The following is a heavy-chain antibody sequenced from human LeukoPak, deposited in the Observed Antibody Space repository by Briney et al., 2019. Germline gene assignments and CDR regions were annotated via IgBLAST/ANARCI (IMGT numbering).Heavy chain of an antibody. J-gene: IGHJ4*02. CDR2: ISGSGGST. CDR3: AKDGYSYGDSTGYFDY. D-gene: IGHD5-18*01. Sequence: GGSLRLSCAASGFTFSSYAMSWVRQAPGKGLEWVSAISGSGGSTYYADSVKGRSTISRDNSKNTLYLPLNSLRAEDTAVYYCAKDGYSYGDSTGYFDYWGQGTLVTVSS. V-gene: IGHV3-23*01. CDR1: GFTFSSYA.